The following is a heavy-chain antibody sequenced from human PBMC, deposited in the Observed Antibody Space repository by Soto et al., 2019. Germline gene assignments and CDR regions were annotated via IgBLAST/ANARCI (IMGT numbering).Heavy chain of an antibody. D-gene: IGHD1-7*01. CDR3: ARGTGTTVHYYYGMDV. CDR1: GGSISSGGYY. J-gene: IGHJ6*02. V-gene: IGHV4-31*03. CDR2: IYYSGST. Sequence: SETLSLTCTVSGGSISSGGYYWSWIRQHPGKGLEWIGYIYYSGSTYYNPSLKSRVTISVDTSKNQFSLKLSSVTAADTAVYYCARGTGTTVHYYYGMDVWGQGTTVTVSS.